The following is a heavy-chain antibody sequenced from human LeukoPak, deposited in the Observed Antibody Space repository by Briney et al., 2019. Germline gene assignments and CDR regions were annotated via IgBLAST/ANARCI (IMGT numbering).Heavy chain of an antibody. V-gene: IGHV3-23*01. CDR3: APRVVGSAPFDY. J-gene: IGHJ4*02. D-gene: IGHD2-15*01. CDR2: ISGSTGRA. Sequence: GGSLRLSCAASGFSFSSQWMSWVRQAPGKGLEWVSAISGSTGRAYYADSVKGRFTISRDNSKNTLYLQMNNLRAEDTAVYYCAPRVVGSAPFDYWGQGTLVTVSS. CDR1: GFSFSSQW.